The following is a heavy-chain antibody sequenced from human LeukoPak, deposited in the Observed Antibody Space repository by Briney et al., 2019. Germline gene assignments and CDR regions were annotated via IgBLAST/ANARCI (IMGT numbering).Heavy chain of an antibody. Sequence: GGSLRLSCAASGFTFRSYGMHWVRQAPGKGLEWVAIIWYDRSNKYYADSVKGRFTISRDNSKNTLYLRMNGLRAEDTAVYYCAKGREEDGYNDFDYWGQGTLVTVSS. V-gene: IGHV3-33*06. J-gene: IGHJ4*02. CDR1: GFTFRSYG. D-gene: IGHD5-24*01. CDR3: AKGREEDGYNDFDY. CDR2: IWYDRSNK.